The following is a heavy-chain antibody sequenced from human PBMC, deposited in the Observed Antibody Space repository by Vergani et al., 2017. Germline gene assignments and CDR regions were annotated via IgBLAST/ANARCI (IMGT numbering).Heavy chain of an antibody. D-gene: IGHD3-3*01. CDR2: ISSSSSYI. V-gene: IGHV3-21*01. CDR3: ARDPRSHLLDVTIDY. Sequence: EVQLVESGGGLVKPGGSLRLSCAASGFTFSSYSMNWVRQAPGKGLEWVSAISSSSSYIYYADSVKGRFTISRDNAKNSLYLQMNSLRAEDTAVYYCARDPRSHLLDVTIDYWGQATLVTVSS. CDR1: GFTFSSYS. J-gene: IGHJ4*02.